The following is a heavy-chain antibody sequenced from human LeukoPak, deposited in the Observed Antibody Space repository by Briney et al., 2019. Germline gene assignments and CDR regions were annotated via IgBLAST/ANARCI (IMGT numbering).Heavy chain of an antibody. J-gene: IGHJ4*02. CDR2: IYHSGST. CDR3: ARGYGSGSLYYFDY. D-gene: IGHD3-10*01. V-gene: IGHV4-38-2*02. Sequence: SETLSLTCTVSGYSISSGYYWGWIRQPPGKGLEWIGSIYHSGSTYYNPSLKSRVTISVGTSKNQFSLKLSSVTAADMAVYYCARGYGSGSLYYFDYWGQGTLVTVSS. CDR1: GYSISSGYY.